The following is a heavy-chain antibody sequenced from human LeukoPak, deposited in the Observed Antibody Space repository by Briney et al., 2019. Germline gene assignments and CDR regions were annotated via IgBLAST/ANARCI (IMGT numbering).Heavy chain of an antibody. CDR2: ISGSGGST. J-gene: IGHJ4*02. CDR3: AKDKFSSSWPFDY. V-gene: IGHV3-23*01. D-gene: IGHD6-13*01. Sequence: GGSLRLSCAASGFTFSSYAMSWIRQAPGKGLEWVSAISGSGGSTYYADSVKGRFTISRDNSKNTLYLQMNSLRAEDTAVYYCAKDKFSSSWPFDYWGQGTLVTVSS. CDR1: GFTFSSYA.